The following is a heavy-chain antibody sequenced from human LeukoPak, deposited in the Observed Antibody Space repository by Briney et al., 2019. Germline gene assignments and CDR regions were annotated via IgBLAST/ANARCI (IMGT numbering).Heavy chain of an antibody. J-gene: IGHJ4*02. CDR3: AREWQNPVATIGETAFDY. D-gene: IGHD5-12*01. CDR1: GGTFSSYA. CDR2: IIPIFGTA. V-gene: IGHV1-69*13. Sequence: SVKASCKASGGTFSSYAISWVRQAPGQGLEWMGGIIPIFGTANYAQKFQGRVTITADESTSTAYMELSSLRSEDTAVYYCAREWQNPVATIGETAFDYWGQGTLVTVSS.